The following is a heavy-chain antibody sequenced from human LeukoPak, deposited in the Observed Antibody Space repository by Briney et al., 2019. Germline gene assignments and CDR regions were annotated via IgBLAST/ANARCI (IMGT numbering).Heavy chain of an antibody. J-gene: IGHJ4*02. CDR3: ARDGGLIASPFDY. V-gene: IGHV4-59*01. CDR2: IYYSGST. CDR1: GGSISSYY. D-gene: IGHD3-16*01. Sequence: SETLSLTCTVSGGSISSYYWSWIRQPPGKGLEWIGYIYYSGSTNYNPSLKSRVTISVDTSKNQFSLKLSSVAAADTAVYYCARDGGLIASPFDYWGQGTLVTVSS.